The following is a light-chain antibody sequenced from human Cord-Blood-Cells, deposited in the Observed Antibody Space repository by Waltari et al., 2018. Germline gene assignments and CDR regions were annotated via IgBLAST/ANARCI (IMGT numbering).Light chain of an antibody. V-gene: IGKV1D-8*01. CDR2: AAS. CDR3: QQYYSFPYT. J-gene: IGKJ2*01. Sequence: VIWMTQSPSLLSASTGDRVAPSCRMGQVVSSYLAWYQQKPGKAPELLIDAASTLQSGVPSRCSVSGAGTDFTLTISCLQSEEFATYYCQQYYSFPYTFGQGTKLEIK. CDR1: QVVSSY.